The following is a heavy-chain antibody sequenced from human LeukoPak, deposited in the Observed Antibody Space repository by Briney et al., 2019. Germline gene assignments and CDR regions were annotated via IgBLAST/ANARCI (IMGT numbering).Heavy chain of an antibody. CDR2: IYYSGST. D-gene: IGHD5-18*01. CDR1: GGSISSSSSY. Sequence: PSETLSLTCTVSGGSISSSSSYWGWIRQPPGKGLEWIGYIYYSGSTNYNPSLKSRVTISVDTSKNQFSLKLSSVTAADTAVYYCARGIQLWLRGAFDIWGQGTMVTVSS. CDR3: ARGIQLWLRGAFDI. J-gene: IGHJ3*02. V-gene: IGHV4-61*05.